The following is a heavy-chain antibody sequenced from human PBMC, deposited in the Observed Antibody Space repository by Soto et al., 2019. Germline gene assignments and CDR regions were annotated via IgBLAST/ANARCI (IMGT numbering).Heavy chain of an antibody. J-gene: IGHJ4*02. CDR1: GYTFTSYG. V-gene: IGHV1-18*01. CDR3: ARDLIGYSSSSDGFDY. CDR2: ISAYNGNT. D-gene: IGHD6-6*01. Sequence: ASVKVSCKASGYTFTSYGISWVRPAPGQGLEWMGWISAYNGNTNYAQKLQGRVTMTTDTSTSTAYMELRSLRSDDTAVYYCARDLIGYSSSSDGFDYWGQGTLVTVSS.